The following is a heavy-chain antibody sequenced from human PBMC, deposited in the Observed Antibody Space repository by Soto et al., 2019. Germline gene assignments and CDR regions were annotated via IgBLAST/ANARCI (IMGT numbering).Heavy chain of an antibody. J-gene: IGHJ4*02. D-gene: IGHD4-17*01. CDR3: AKTPGVITVTTSFGH. V-gene: IGHV3-23*01. CDR1: GFTFNKYA. CDR2: ISGSGAST. Sequence: GGSLRLSCVASGFTFNKYALAWVRQAPGKGLEWVSAISGSGASTYDADSVKGRFTISRDNSNNTLYLQMNSLRAEDTAVYYCAKTPGVITVTTSFGHWGQGTPVTVSS.